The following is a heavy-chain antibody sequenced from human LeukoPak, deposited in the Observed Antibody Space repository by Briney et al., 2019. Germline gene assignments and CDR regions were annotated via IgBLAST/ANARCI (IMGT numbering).Heavy chain of an antibody. Sequence: PSETLSLTCGVSGGSISSTNWWTWIRQPPGKGLGWIGEVHLDGRTNYNPSLESRLTMSVDLSENHISLKLTSVTAADTAVYYCAREGGFYRPLDYTGQGTLVTVSS. J-gene: IGHJ4*02. V-gene: IGHV4-4*02. CDR1: GGSISSTNW. CDR3: AREGGFYRPLDY. D-gene: IGHD3-3*01. CDR2: VHLDGRT.